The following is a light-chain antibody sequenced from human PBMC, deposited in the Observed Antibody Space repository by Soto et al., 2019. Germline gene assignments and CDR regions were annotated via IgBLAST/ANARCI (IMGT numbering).Light chain of an antibody. Sequence: QSVLTQPASVSGSPGQSITIYCTGTSSDVGGYNYVSWYQLHPGKAPKLIIYEVSNRPSGVSNRYSGSMSGNTASLTISGLQAEDEADYYCSSYTSSTAYVFGTGTELTVL. V-gene: IGLV2-14*01. J-gene: IGLJ1*01. CDR1: SSDVGGYNY. CDR2: EVS. CDR3: SSYTSSTAYV.